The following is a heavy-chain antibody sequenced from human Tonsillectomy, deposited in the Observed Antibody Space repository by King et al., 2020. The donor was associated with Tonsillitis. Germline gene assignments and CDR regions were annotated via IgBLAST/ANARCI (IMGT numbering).Heavy chain of an antibody. J-gene: IGHJ4*02. Sequence: HVQLVESGAEVKKPGASVTVSCKAFGYTFTTYFIHWVRQAPGQGLEWMGKMTPTRPYTTYAQKFQGRLTLTRDTSTSTVYMELSSLGSEDTALYYCARDGHNWAFDYWGQGTLVTVSS. CDR2: MTPTRPYT. CDR1: GYTFTTYF. V-gene: IGHV1-46*03. D-gene: IGHD1-20*01. CDR3: ARDGHNWAFDY.